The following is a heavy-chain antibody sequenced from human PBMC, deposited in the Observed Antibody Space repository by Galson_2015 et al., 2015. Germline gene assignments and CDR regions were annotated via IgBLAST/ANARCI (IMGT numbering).Heavy chain of an antibody. D-gene: IGHD6-6*01. J-gene: IGHJ4*02. CDR1: GFSFRNYG. V-gene: IGHV3-30*18. CDR2: VSYDGSNV. CDR3: TKQVSSAPWAFDS. Sequence: SLRLSCAASGFSFRNYGMHWVRQAPGKGLGWVALVSYDGSNVYYTDSVKGRFSISRDNSKHTLYLQMNSLRAEDTAMYYCTKQVSSAPWAFDSWGQGTLVTVSS.